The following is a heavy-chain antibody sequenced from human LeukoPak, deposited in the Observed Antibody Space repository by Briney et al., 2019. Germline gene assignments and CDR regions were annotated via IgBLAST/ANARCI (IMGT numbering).Heavy chain of an antibody. D-gene: IGHD1-26*01. CDR1: GYTFTGYY. CDR3: ARGDQWELLDVAENWFDP. Sequence: GASVKVSCKASGYTFTGYYMHWVRQAPGQGLEWMGWINPNSGGTNYAQKFQGRVTMTRDTSISTAYMELSRLRSDDTAVYYCARGDQWELLDVAENWFDPWGQGTLVTVSS. J-gene: IGHJ5*02. V-gene: IGHV1-2*02. CDR2: INPNSGGT.